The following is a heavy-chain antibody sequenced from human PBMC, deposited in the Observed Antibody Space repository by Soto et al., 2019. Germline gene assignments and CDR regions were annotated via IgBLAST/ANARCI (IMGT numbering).Heavy chain of an antibody. CDR1: GGSFSGYY. Sequence: QVQLQQWGAGLLKPSETLSLTCAVYGGSFSGYYWSWIRQPPGKGLEWIGEINHSGSTNYNPSLKRRVTISVDTSKNQFSLKLSSVTAADTAVYYCARSRSVWFGELLGWFDPWGQGTLVTVSS. J-gene: IGHJ5*02. CDR2: INHSGST. CDR3: ARSRSVWFGELLGWFDP. V-gene: IGHV4-34*01. D-gene: IGHD3-10*01.